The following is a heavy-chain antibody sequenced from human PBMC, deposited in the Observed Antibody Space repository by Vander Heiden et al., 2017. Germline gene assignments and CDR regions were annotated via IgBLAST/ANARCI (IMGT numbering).Heavy chain of an antibody. V-gene: IGHV3-53*01. J-gene: IGHJ4*02. CDR3: AKTTGSDSSGYYYDF. Sequence: EVQLVESGGGLIQPGGSLRLSCAASGFTVSSNYMTWGRQAPGKGLEWVSVLYSSGTTYYADSMEGRFIISRDNSKNTLHLQMNSLRAEDTAVYYCAKTTGSDSSGYYYDFWGQGTLVTVSS. CDR2: LYSSGTT. D-gene: IGHD3-22*01. CDR1: GFTVSSNY.